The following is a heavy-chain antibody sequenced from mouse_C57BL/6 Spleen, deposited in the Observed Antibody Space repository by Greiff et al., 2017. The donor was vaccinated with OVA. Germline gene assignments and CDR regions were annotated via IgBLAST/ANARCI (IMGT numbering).Heavy chain of an antibody. J-gene: IGHJ4*01. CDR2: IYPRSGNT. Sequence: VQLQQPGAALERPGASVKLSCKASGYTFTSYGISWVKQRTGQGLEWIGEIYPRSGNTYYNAKFKGKATLTADKSSSTAYMELRSLTSEDSAVYFCASGGSEAMDYWGQGTSVTVSS. CDR3: ASGGSEAMDY. CDR1: GYTFTSYG. D-gene: IGHD1-1*02. V-gene: IGHV1-81*01.